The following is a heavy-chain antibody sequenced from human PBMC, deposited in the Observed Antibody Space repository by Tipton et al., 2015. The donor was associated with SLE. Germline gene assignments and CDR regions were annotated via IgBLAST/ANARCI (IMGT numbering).Heavy chain of an antibody. CDR1: GGSFSGYY. J-gene: IGHJ5*02. D-gene: IGHD3-22*01. V-gene: IGHV4-34*01. Sequence: LRLSCAVYGGSFSGYYWSWIRQPPGKGLEWIGEINHSGSTNYNPSLKSRVTISVDTSKNQFSLKLSSVTAADTAVYYCARGGYYDSSGYYRFDPWGQGTLVTVSS. CDR3: ARGGYYDSSGYYRFDP. CDR2: INHSGST.